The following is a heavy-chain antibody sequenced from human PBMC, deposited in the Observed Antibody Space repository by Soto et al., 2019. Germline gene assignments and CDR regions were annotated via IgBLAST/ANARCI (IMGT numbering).Heavy chain of an antibody. CDR3: AKGYCSSTSCSFDY. CDR2: ISGTGDTT. J-gene: IGHJ4*02. D-gene: IGHD2-2*01. Sequence: LRLSCAASGFTFTNFAMNWVRQAPGKGLEWVSVISGTGDTTYNADSVKGRFTISRDNSMNTAFLRMNSLRAEDTALYYCAKGYCSSTSCSFDYWGQGTLVTVSS. V-gene: IGHV3-23*01. CDR1: GFTFTNFA.